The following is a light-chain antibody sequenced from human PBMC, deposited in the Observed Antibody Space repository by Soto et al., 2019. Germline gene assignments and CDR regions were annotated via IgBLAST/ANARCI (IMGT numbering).Light chain of an antibody. J-gene: IGKJ4*01. CDR3: QQYSTYSLT. V-gene: IGKV1-5*01. CDR2: DAS. Sequence: DIQMTQSPSTLSASVGDRVTISCRASQSVSAWLAWYQQKPGNAPKLLISDASSLKSGVPSRFSGSGYGTEFTLTISSLQPEDFATYYCQQYSTYSLTFGGGTKLAIK. CDR1: QSVSAW.